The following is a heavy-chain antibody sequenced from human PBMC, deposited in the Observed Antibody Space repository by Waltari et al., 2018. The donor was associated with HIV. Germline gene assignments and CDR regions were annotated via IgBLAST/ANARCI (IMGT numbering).Heavy chain of an antibody. CDR3: AKEGIAGRPSVPDY. CDR2: ISGSGGST. CDR1: GSTCTPSD. D-gene: IGHD6-6*01. V-gene: IGHV3-23*01. J-gene: IGHJ4*02. Sequence: EVQLLESGGGLVQPGGSLRLSCAAPGSTCTPSDMSWVRQAPGKGLEWVSVISGSGGSTYYADFVKGRFTISRDNSKNTLYLQMNSLRAEDTAVYYCAKEGIAGRPSVPDYWGQGTLVTVSS.